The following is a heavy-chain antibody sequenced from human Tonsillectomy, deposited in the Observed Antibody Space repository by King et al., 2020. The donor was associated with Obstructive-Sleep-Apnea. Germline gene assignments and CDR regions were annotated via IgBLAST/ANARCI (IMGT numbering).Heavy chain of an antibody. D-gene: IGHD3-22*01. J-gene: IGHJ4*02. CDR1: GGSINSSTYY. CDR2: IYYSGIT. CDR3: ARDPYHYYDSHGPFDY. V-gene: IGHV4-39*06. Sequence: RLQLQESGPGLVKPSETLSLDCSVSGGSINSSTYYWGWIRQPPGKGLEWIGTIYYSGITYYNPSLKSRVTVSVDTSKNQFSLKLSSFTAADTAGYYCARDPYHYYDSHGPFDYWGQGTLVTVSS.